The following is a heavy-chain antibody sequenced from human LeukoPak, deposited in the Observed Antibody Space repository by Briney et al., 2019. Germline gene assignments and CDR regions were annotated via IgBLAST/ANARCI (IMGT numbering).Heavy chain of an antibody. CDR3: AREYDPFGVVISDY. J-gene: IGHJ4*02. V-gene: IGHV3-48*01. CDR1: GFTFSSYS. CDR2: ISSSSSTI. D-gene: IGHD3-3*01. Sequence: GGSLRLSCAASGFTFSSYSMNWVRQAPGKGLEWVSYISSSSSTIYYADSVKGRFTISRDNAKNSLYQQMNSLRAEDTAVYYCAREYDPFGVVISDYWGQGTLVTVSS.